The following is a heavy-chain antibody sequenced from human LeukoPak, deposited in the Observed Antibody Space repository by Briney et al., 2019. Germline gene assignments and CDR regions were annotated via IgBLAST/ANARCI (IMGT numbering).Heavy chain of an antibody. CDR3: ARDTRGVFDY. V-gene: IGHV3-66*01. Sequence: GGSLRLSCAASEFSVGSNYMTWVRQAPGKGLEWVSLIYSGGSTYYADSVKGRFTISRDNSKNTLYLQMNSLRAEDTAVYYCARDTRGVFDYWGQGTLVTVSS. D-gene: IGHD2-8*02. CDR2: IYSGGST. J-gene: IGHJ4*02. CDR1: EFSVGSNY.